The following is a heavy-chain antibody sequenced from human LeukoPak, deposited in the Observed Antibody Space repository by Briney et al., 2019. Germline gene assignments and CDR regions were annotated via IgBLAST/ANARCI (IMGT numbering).Heavy chain of an antibody. CDR3: ARAARPLYYFDY. Sequence: GGSLRLSCAASGFTFSSYSMNWVRQAPGKGLEWVSSISSSSSYIYYADSVKGRFTISRDNAKNSLYLQMNSLRAEDTAVYYCARAARPLYYFDYWGQGTLVTVSP. CDR1: GFTFSSYS. CDR2: ISSSSSYI. V-gene: IGHV3-21*01. D-gene: IGHD6-6*01. J-gene: IGHJ4*02.